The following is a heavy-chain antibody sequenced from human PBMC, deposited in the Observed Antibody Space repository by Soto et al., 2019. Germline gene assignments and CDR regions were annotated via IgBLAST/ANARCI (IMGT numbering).Heavy chain of an antibody. V-gene: IGHV5-51*01. J-gene: IGHJ4*02. CDR2: IFPDDSQT. D-gene: IGHD3-16*01. CDR1: GYRFPDYW. CDR3: ARFGGRTFREAHFDF. Sequence: HGESLKISCKGSGYRFPDYWIGWVRQMPGKGLEWMGIIFPDDSQTRYSPSFQGQVTISADKSINTAYLQWSSLRASDTAMYHCARFGGRTFREAHFDFWGPGTLVTVSS.